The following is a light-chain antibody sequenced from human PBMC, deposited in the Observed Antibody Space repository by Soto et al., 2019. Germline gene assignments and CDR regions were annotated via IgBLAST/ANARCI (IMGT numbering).Light chain of an antibody. J-gene: IGLJ2*01. CDR3: SSYTTSSPHVL. Sequence: QSALTQPASVSGSPGQSITISCTGTSSVVGGYNYVSWYQQHPGKGPKLMIYDVSDRPSGVSNRFSGSKSGNTASLTISGLRAEDEADYYCSSYTTSSPHVLFGGGPKLTVL. V-gene: IGLV2-14*03. CDR2: DVS. CDR1: SSVVGGYNY.